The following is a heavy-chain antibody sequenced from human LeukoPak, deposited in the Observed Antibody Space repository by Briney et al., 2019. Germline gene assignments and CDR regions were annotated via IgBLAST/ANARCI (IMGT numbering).Heavy chain of an antibody. D-gene: IGHD5-18*01. Sequence: LGESLKISCKGSGYSFTIYWIAWVRQVPGKGLEWMGIIYPGDSDTRYSPSFEGQVTISADKSIDTAYLQWSSLKASDTAIYYCARREYSFGHGWGYYYYGMDVWGQGTTVTVSS. J-gene: IGHJ6*02. CDR2: IYPGDSDT. CDR1: GYSFTIYW. V-gene: IGHV5-51*01. CDR3: ARREYSFGHGWGYYYYGMDV.